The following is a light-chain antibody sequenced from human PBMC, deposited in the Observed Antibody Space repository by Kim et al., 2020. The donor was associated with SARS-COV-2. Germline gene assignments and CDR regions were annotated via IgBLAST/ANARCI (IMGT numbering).Light chain of an antibody. CDR3: QQFHASPT. CDR2: SAS. V-gene: IGKV3-20*01. Sequence: SLSPGERATLSCRASESLPWSQLAWYQQKPGQAPRLLIYSASNRATGIPDRFSGSGSGTDFTLTIRRLEPGDFAVYYCQQFHASPTFGQGTKVEVK. J-gene: IGKJ1*01. CDR1: ESLPWSQ.